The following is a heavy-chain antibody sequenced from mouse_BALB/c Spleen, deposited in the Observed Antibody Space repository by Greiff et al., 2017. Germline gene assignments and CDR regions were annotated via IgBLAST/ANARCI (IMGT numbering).Heavy chain of an antibody. CDR3: ARGDYGSSYWYFDV. J-gene: IGHJ1*01. D-gene: IGHD1-1*01. V-gene: IGHV1-20*02. Sequence: VQLKESGPELVKPGASVKISCKASGYSFTGYFMNWVMQSHGKSLEWIGRINPYNGDTFYNQKFKGKATLTVDKSSSTAHMELRSLASEDSAVYYCARGDYGSSYWYFDVWGAGTTVTVSS. CDR1: GYSFTGYF. CDR2: INPYNGDT.